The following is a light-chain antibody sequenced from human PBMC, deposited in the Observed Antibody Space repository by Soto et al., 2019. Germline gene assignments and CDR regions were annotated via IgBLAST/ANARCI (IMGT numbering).Light chain of an antibody. CDR3: QQRTNWPPN. V-gene: IGKV3-11*01. CDR1: QSVKSH. CDR2: DTT. Sequence: EIVLTQSPATLSLSPGEKATLSCRASQSVKSHVAWYQLKPGQSPRLLIFDTTNRATGTPTRFSGSGSGTDFTLTISRLEPEDFAVYYCQQRTNWPPNFGGGTKVEIK. J-gene: IGKJ4*01.